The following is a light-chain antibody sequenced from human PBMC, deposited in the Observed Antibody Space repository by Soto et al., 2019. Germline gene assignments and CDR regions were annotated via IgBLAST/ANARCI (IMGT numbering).Light chain of an antibody. V-gene: IGKV3-15*01. J-gene: IGKJ4*01. CDR3: QQYNTWPPIT. CDR2: DAS. Sequence: IVMTQSPATLSVSPGEGVTLSCRASQSVRHKLAWYQQKPGQGPRLLIHDASTRAPGIPARFSGGGSGTDFTLTISSLQSEDCAVYFCQQYNTWPPITFGGGTKVEIK. CDR1: QSVRHK.